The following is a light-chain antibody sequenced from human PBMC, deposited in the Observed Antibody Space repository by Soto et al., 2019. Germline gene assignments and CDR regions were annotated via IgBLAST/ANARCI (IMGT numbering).Light chain of an antibody. Sequence: AIQLTQSPSSLSASVGDRVTIACRASQGISSYLAWYQQKPGKAPKLLIYGASSLQSGVPSRFAGSGSGTDFTLTISSLQPEDSASYFCLQDHNYFWTFGQGTKV. CDR1: QGISSY. J-gene: IGKJ1*01. V-gene: IGKV1-6*01. CDR3: LQDHNYFWT. CDR2: GAS.